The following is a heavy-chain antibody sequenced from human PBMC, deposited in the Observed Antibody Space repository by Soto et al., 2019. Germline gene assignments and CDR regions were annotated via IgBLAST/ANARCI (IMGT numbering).Heavy chain of an antibody. D-gene: IGHD3-3*01. J-gene: IGHJ4*02. Sequence: PGGSLRLSCAASGFTFSNAWMNWVRQAPGKGLEWVGRIKSKTDGGTTDYAAPVKGRFTISRDDSKNTLYLQMNSLKTEDTAVYYCTTEVFWSGYYPFDYWGQGTLVTVSS. CDR2: IKSKTDGGTT. CDR1: GFTFSNAW. V-gene: IGHV3-15*07. CDR3: TTEVFWSGYYPFDY.